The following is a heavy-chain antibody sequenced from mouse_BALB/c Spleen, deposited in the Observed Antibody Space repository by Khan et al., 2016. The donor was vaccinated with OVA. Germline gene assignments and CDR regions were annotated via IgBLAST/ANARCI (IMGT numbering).Heavy chain of an antibody. CDR3: ARAGYGNPFAY. CDR1: GYTFTSYY. D-gene: IGHD2-1*01. J-gene: IGHJ3*01. V-gene: IGHV1S81*02. Sequence: QVQLQQSGAELVKPGTSVKISCKASGYTFTSYYMYWVKQRPGQGLEWIGGINPNNGDSNLNAQFKSKATLTVDKSSSTAYMQLGILTSEDSAVYYCARAGYGNPFAYWGQGTLFTVSA. CDR2: INPNNGDS.